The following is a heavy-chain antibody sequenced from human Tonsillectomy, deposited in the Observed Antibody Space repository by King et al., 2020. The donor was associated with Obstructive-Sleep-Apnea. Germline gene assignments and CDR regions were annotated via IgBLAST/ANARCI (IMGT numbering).Heavy chain of an antibody. D-gene: IGHD4-23*01. CDR2: MSPNSGNT. CDR3: SSTVVTLGAPDDY. J-gene: IGHJ4*02. CDR1: GYTFTSYD. V-gene: IGHV1-8*01. Sequence: VQLVESGSEVKKPGASVKVSCRASGYTFTSYDINWVRQATGQGLEWVGRMSPNSGNTGYAQKFQGRVTMTRNTSISTAYMELSSLRSEYTAVYYCSSTVVTLGAPDDYWGQGTLVTVSS.